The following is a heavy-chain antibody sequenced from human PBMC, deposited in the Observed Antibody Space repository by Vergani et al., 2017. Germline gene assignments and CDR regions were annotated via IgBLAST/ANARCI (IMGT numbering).Heavy chain of an antibody. Sequence: QVQLQESGPGLVKPSETLSLTCTVPGGSISSYYWSWIRQPPGKGLEWIGYIYYSGSTNYNPSLKSRVTISVDTSKNQFSLKLSSVTAADTAVDYCARGGWSCLIRECWFDPWGQGTLVTVSS. CDR2: IYYSGST. CDR3: ARGGWSCLIRECWFDP. D-gene: IGHD1-26*01. CDR1: GGSISSYY. J-gene: IGHJ5*02. V-gene: IGHV4-59*01.